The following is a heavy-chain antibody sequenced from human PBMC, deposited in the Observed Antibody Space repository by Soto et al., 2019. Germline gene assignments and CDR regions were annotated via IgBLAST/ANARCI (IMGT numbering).Heavy chain of an antibody. J-gene: IGHJ4*02. V-gene: IGHV1-46*02. CDR3: ARGGHIAVVTASFDY. Sequence: QVQLVQSGAEVKKPGASVKVSCKPSGYTFNTYYLHWVRQAHGQALEWMGVIHPSGGGTTYAQKSLGRVTXXRDTSTTTVFMELSSLRSDDTAVYYCARGGHIAVVTASFDYWGQGTLVTVSS. CDR2: IHPSGGGT. CDR1: GYTFNTYY. D-gene: IGHD2-21*02.